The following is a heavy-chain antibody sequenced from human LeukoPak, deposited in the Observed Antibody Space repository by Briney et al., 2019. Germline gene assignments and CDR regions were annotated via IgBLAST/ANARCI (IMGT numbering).Heavy chain of an antibody. CDR1: SFAFSSHG. CDR2: ISYDGLDK. Sequence: GGSLRLSCAASSFAFSSHGMHWVRQAPGKGLEWVAVISYDGLDKNYGDSAEGRFTISRDNSKNTLYLQMNSLRAEDAAVYYCAKAPLGYCSGGSCYAEYFQHWGQGTLVTVSS. D-gene: IGHD2-15*01. CDR3: AKAPLGYCSGGSCYAEYFQH. V-gene: IGHV3-30*18. J-gene: IGHJ1*01.